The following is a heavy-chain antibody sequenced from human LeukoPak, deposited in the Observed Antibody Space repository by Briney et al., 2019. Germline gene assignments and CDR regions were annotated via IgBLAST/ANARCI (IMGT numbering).Heavy chain of an antibody. CDR2: ISSSGSTI. D-gene: IGHD1-1*01. J-gene: IGHJ6*03. V-gene: IGHV3-48*03. Sequence: PGGSLRLSCAASGFTFSSYEMNWVRQAPGKGLEWVSYISSSGSTIYYADSVKGRFTISRDNAKNSLYLQMNSLRAEDTALYYCAKGLDRDDYYYYMDVWGKGTTVTVSS. CDR1: GFTFSSYE. CDR3: AKGLDRDDYYYYMDV.